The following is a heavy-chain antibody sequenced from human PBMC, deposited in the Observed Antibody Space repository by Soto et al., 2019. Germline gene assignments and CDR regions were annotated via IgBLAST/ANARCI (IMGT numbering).Heavy chain of an antibody. CDR3: AKVGRYIVVVVAATVPPYFDY. J-gene: IGHJ4*02. D-gene: IGHD2-15*01. CDR2: ISGSGGST. Sequence: PGGSLRLSCAASGFTFSSYAMSWVRQAPGKGLEWVSAISGSGGSTYYADSVKGRFTISRDNSKNTLYLQMNSLRAEDTAVYYCAKVGRYIVVVVAATVPPYFDYWGQGTLVTVSS. V-gene: IGHV3-23*01. CDR1: GFTFSSYA.